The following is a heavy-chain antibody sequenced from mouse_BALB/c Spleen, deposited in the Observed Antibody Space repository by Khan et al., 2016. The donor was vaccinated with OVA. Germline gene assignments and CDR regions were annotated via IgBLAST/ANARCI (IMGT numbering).Heavy chain of an antibody. CDR3: VVDGCYHRHDGWFAF. Sequence: QVQLQQSGAELARPGASVKMSCKASGYTFTSYTIHWIKKRPGQGLEWIGYINPSNGYTNYNQKFNDKATLTTDKSSTTAYLQLSSLTSDDSAVXDSVVDGCYHRHDGWFAFWGQGTLVTVST. CDR1: GYTFTSYT. D-gene: IGHD2-14*01. J-gene: IGHJ3*01. V-gene: IGHV1-4*01. CDR2: INPSNGYT.